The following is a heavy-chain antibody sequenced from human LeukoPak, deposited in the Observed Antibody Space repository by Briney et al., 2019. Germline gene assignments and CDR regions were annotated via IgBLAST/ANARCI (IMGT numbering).Heavy chain of an antibody. CDR3: ARELGVATIAFDI. D-gene: IGHD5-24*01. CDR2: IIPIFGTA. V-gene: IGHV1-69*13. J-gene: IGHJ3*02. CDR1: GGTLISYA. Sequence: GASVKVSCKAPGGTLISYAISWVRQAPGQGLEWMGGIIPIFGTANYAQKFQGRVTITADESTSTAYMELSSLRSEDTAVYYCARELGVATIAFDIWGQGTMVTVSS.